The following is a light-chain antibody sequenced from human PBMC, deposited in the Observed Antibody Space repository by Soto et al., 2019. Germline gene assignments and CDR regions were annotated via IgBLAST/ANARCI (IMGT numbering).Light chain of an antibody. CDR2: DVS. V-gene: IGLV2-11*01. CDR1: SSDVGGYNY. CDR3: CSYAGSYTVV. Sequence: QSVLTQPRSVXXXXXXXXXXXCTGTSSDVGGYNYVSWYQQHPGKAPKLMIYDVSKRPSGVPDRFSGSKSGNTASLTISGLQAEDEADYYCCSYAGSYTVVFGGGTKLTVL. J-gene: IGLJ2*01.